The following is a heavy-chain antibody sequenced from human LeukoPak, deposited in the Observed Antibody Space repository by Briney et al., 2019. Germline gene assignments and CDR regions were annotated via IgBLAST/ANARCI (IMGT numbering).Heavy chain of an antibody. CDR2: ISYDGSNK. Sequence: PGGSLRLSCAASKFTFSDYYMNWIRQAPGKGLERVAVISYDGSNKYYADSVKGRFTISRDNSKNTLYLQMNSLRAEDTAVYYCARSVATIVPFDYWGQGTLVTVSS. V-gene: IGHV3-30*03. CDR3: ARSVATIVPFDY. J-gene: IGHJ4*02. D-gene: IGHD5-12*01. CDR1: KFTFSDYY.